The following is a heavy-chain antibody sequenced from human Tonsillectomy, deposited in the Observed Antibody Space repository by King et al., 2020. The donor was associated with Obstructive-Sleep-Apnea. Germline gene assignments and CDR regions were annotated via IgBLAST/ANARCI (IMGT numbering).Heavy chain of an antibody. D-gene: IGHD3-3*01. Sequence: VQLVESGAEVKKPGSSVKVSCTASGGTFSSYAISWVRQAPGQGLEWMGGIIPIFGTANYAQKFQGRVTITADESTSTAYMELSSLRSEDTAVYYCARAPHFGVVIKGRYYYYGMDVWGQGTTVTVSS. CDR1: GGTFSSYA. V-gene: IGHV1-69*01. CDR2: IIPIFGTA. CDR3: ARAPHFGVVIKGRYYYYGMDV. J-gene: IGHJ6*02.